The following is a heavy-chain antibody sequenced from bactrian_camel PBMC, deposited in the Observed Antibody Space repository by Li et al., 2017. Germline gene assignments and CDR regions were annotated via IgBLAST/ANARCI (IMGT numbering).Heavy chain of an antibody. Sequence: VQLVESGGGSVQAGGSLTLSCRASGLKFANSELAWYRQAPGNDCELVSSIMTNGKKFYAESVKGRFTISRDNAANTMLLQMNRLQDEDTGMYYCVAGLWPITGVRDAVYWGQGTQVTVS. CDR1: GLKFANSE. J-gene: IGHJ4*01. V-gene: IGHV3S55*01. CDR3: VAGLWPITGVRDAVY. CDR2: IMTNGKK. D-gene: IGHD1*01.